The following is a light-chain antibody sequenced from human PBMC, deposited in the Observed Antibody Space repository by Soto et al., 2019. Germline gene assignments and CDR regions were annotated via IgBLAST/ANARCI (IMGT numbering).Light chain of an antibody. CDR3: ISHAGTSNV. Sequence: QSALTQPPSASGSLGQSVAISCTGTSSDVSATDYVSWYQHHSGKAPKLLLYEVNKRPSGVPDRFSGSKSGNTASLTVSVLQADDEADYYCISHAGTSNVLGTGTMLTVL. J-gene: IGLJ1*01. V-gene: IGLV2-8*01. CDR1: SSDVSATDY. CDR2: EVN.